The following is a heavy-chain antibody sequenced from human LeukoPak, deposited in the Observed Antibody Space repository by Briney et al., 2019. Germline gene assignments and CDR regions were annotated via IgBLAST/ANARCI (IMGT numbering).Heavy chain of an antibody. J-gene: IGHJ3*02. D-gene: IGHD5-12*01. CDR2: IIPILGIA. CDR1: GGTFSSYA. Sequence: SVKVSRKASGGTFSSYAISWVRQAPGQGLEWMGRIIPILGIANYAQKFQGRVTITADKSTSTAYMELSSLRSEDTAVYYCARDQVDIVATMEIDAFDIWGQGTMVTVSS. CDR3: ARDQVDIVATMEIDAFDI. V-gene: IGHV1-69*04.